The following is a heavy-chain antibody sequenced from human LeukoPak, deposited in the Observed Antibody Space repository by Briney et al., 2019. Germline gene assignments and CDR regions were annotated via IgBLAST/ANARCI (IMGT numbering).Heavy chain of an antibody. CDR2: INHSGST. J-gene: IGHJ4*02. CDR3: ARGRQYSSSWSAGFDY. CDR1: GASISSGGRY. Sequence: NPSETLSLTCTVSGASISSGGRYWSWIRQPPGKGLEWIGEINHSGSTYYNPSLKSRVTISIDTSKNQFSLKLSSVTAADTAVYYCARGRQYSSSWSAGFDYWGQGALVTVSS. D-gene: IGHD6-13*01. V-gene: IGHV4-39*07.